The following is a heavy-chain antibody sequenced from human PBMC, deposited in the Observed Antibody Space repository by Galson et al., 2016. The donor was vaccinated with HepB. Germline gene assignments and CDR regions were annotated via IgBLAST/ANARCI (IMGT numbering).Heavy chain of an antibody. V-gene: IGHV3-30*18. Sequence: SLRLSCAASGFTFFRYAMHWVRQTPGKGLEWVAVISYDGSNEYYADSVKGRFTISRDNSNNTLYLQMNTLRDEDTAVYYCVKVDDEGFWSGYFGGMDVWGQGTTVTVSS. D-gene: IGHD3-3*01. CDR3: VKVDDEGFWSGYFGGMDV. J-gene: IGHJ6*02. CDR2: ISYDGSNE. CDR1: GFTFFRYA.